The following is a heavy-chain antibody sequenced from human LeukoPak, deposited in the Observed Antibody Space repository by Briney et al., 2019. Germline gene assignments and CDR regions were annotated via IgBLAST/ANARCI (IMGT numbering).Heavy chain of an antibody. CDR1: GGSISSYY. CDR2: IYYSGST. V-gene: IGHV4-59*08. CDR3: ARGGYHDGGSFDI. J-gene: IGHJ3*02. D-gene: IGHD3-16*01. Sequence: SETLSLTCTVSGGSISSYYWSWIRQPPGKGLEWIGYIYYSGSTNYNPSLKSRVTISVDTSKNQFSLKLSSVTAADTAVYYCARGGYHDGGSFDIWGQGTMVTVSS.